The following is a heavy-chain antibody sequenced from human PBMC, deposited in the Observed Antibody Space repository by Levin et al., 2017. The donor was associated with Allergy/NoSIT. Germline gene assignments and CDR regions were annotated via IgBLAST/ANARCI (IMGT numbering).Heavy chain of an antibody. CDR1: GDSVSSNTAA. V-gene: IGHV6-1*01. CDR3: TRDPGRGYGMDV. CDR2: TYFRSKWIN. J-gene: IGHJ6*02. Sequence: SETLSLTCAISGDSVSSNTAAWNWIRQSPSRGLEWLGKTYFRSKWINEYAESVKSRISVNPDTSKNQFSLHLNSVTPDDTAVYYCTRDPGRGYGMDVWGQGTTVTVSS.